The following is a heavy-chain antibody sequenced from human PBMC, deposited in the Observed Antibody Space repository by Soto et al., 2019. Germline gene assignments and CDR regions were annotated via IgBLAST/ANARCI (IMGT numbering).Heavy chain of an antibody. CDR1: GYTFTNYA. CDR2: INAGDGNT. V-gene: IGHV1-3*01. D-gene: IGHD6-19*01. J-gene: IGHJ4*02. Sequence: ASVKVSCKASGYTFTNYAVHWVRQAPGQRLEWMGWINAGDGNTKYSRNFQGRVTITRDTSASTDYMELSSLRSEDTAVYYSVRDRAVAGNFNFDFWGQGTLVTVYS. CDR3: VRDRAVAGNFNFDF.